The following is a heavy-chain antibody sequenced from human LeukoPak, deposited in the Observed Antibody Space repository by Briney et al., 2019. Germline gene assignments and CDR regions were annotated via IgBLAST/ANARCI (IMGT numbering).Heavy chain of an antibody. V-gene: IGHV3-53*05. Sequence: GGSLRLSCAASGFTVSSNYMSWVRQAPGKGLEWVSIIYSAGTTYYADSVRGRFTISRDNSKNTLFSQMNSLGAEDTAVYYCARAPVWFGEWFFDYWGQGTLVTVSS. CDR2: IYSAGTT. J-gene: IGHJ4*02. CDR3: ARAPVWFGEWFFDY. CDR1: GFTVSSNY. D-gene: IGHD3-10*01.